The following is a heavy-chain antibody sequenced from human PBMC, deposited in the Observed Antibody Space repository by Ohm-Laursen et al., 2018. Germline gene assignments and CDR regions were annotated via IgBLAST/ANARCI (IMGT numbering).Heavy chain of an antibody. CDR3: ARGNYDFWSGYSDY. Sequence: SLRLSCAASGVTFSTYTMNWVRQAPGKGLEWVSSISSSSSYIYYADSVKGRFTISRDNAKNSLYLQMNSLRAEDTAVYYCARGNYDFWSGYSDYWGQGTLVTVSS. CDR1: GVTFSTYT. D-gene: IGHD3-3*01. V-gene: IGHV3-21*01. CDR2: ISSSSSYI. J-gene: IGHJ4*02.